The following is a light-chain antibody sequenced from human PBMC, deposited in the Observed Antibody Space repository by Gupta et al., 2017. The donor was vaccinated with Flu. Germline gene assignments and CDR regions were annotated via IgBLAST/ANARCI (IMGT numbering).Light chain of an antibody. CDR3: QQCCSSPLHT. CDR2: GAS. V-gene: IGKV3-20*01. CDR1: QSVSSSY. J-gene: IGKJ2*01. Sequence: EIVLTQSPGTLSLSPGERATLSCRSSQSVSSSYLAWYQQKPGQAPRLLIYGASSRDTGIPDRFSGSGSGTDFTLTISRLEPEDFAMYYCQQCCSSPLHTFGQGTKMEIK.